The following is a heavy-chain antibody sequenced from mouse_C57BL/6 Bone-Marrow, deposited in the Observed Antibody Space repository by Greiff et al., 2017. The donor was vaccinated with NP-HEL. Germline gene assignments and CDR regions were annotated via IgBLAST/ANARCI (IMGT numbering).Heavy chain of an antibody. D-gene: IGHD1-1*01. CDR3: ARNYGHCDY. CDR1: GYTFTSYW. Sequence: QVQLQQPGAELVRPGTSVKLSCKASGYTFTSYWMHWVKQRPGQGLEWIGVIDPSDSYTNYNQKFKGKATLTVDTSSSTAYMQLSSLTSEDSAVYYCARNYGHCDYWGQGTTLTVSS. V-gene: IGHV1-59*01. J-gene: IGHJ2*01. CDR2: IDPSDSYT.